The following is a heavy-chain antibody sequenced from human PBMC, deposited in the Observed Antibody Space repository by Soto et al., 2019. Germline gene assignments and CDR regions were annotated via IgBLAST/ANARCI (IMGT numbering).Heavy chain of an antibody. CDR2: VSPDGRNT. CDR1: GFTFSDYA. V-gene: IGHV3-30*18. CDR3: AKGGRQWLVTSDFNY. D-gene: IGHD6-19*01. Sequence: VQLVESGGGVVQPGRSLRLSCAASGFTFSDYAMHWVRQAPGKGLEWVAVVSPDGRNTNYADSVKGRFTISRDSSKNTVSLEMTSLSAENTVDYSVAKGGRQWLVTSDFNYWGQGALVTVSS. J-gene: IGHJ4*02.